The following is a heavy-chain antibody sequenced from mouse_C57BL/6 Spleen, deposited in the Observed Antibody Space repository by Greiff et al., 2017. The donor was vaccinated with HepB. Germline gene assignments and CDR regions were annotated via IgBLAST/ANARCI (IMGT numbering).Heavy chain of an antibody. J-gene: IGHJ2*01. V-gene: IGHV1-64*01. CDR3: ARSEGGFLRPYYFDY. Sequence: QVQLQQPGAELVKPGASVKLSCKASGYTFTSYWMHWVKQRPGQGLEWIGMIHPNSGSTNYNEKFKSKATLTVDKSSSTAYMQLSSLTSEDSAVSYCARSEGGFLRPYYFDYWGQGTTLTVSS. CDR1: GYTFTSYW. D-gene: IGHD1-2*01. CDR2: IHPNSGST.